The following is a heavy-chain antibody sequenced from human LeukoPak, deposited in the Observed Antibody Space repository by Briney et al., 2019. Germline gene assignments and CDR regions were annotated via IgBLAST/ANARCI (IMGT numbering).Heavy chain of an antibody. V-gene: IGHV1-18*01. J-gene: IGHJ4*02. D-gene: IGHD2-15*01. Sequence: ASVKVSCKASGYTFTSYGISWVRQAPGQGLEWMGWISAYNGNTNYAQKLQGRVTMTTDTSTSTAYMELRSLRSDDTAVYYCARVSSDIVVVVAATARDFDYWGQGTLVTVSS. CDR1: GYTFTSYG. CDR3: ARVSSDIVVVVAATARDFDY. CDR2: ISAYNGNT.